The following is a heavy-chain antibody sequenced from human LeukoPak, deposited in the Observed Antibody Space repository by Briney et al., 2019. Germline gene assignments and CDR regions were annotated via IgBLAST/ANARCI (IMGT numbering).Heavy chain of an antibody. CDR3: ARAGDYGDYNNWFDP. CDR1: GYSFTSYW. V-gene: IGHV5-51*01. CDR2: IYPGDSDT. J-gene: IGHJ5*02. Sequence: ESLKISCKGSGYSFTSYWIGWVRQMPGKGLEWMGIIYPGDSDTRYSPSFQGQVTISADKSISTAYLQWSSLKASDTAMYYCARAGDYGDYNNWFDPWGQGTLVTVSS. D-gene: IGHD4-17*01.